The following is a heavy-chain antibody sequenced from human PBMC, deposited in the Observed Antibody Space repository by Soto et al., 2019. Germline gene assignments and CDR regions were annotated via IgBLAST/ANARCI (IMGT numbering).Heavy chain of an antibody. CDR1: GYTFMTYA. CDR3: ARVRMLWYGELSH. Sequence: QVQLVQSGAEVKKPGASVKISCKTSGYTFMTYALHWVRQAPGQRPEWMGWINPGNGNTEYSQKLQGRVTITRDTSARTVFMEVANTTAEDTAGYYCARVRMLWYGELSHWGQGTPVIVSP. J-gene: IGHJ4*02. V-gene: IGHV1-3*01. CDR2: INPGNGNT. D-gene: IGHD3-10*01.